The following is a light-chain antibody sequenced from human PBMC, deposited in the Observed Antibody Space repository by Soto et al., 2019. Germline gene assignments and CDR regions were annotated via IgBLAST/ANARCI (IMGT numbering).Light chain of an antibody. V-gene: IGLV2-8*01. Sequence: QSALTQPPSASGSPGQSVTISCTGTSSDVGGYNYVSWYQQHPGKAPKLMIYEVSKRPSGVPDRFSGYKSGNTASLTVSGLQAEDEADYYCNSYAGSDNLVFGGGTKVTVL. J-gene: IGLJ2*01. CDR2: EVS. CDR1: SSDVGGYNY. CDR3: NSYAGSDNLV.